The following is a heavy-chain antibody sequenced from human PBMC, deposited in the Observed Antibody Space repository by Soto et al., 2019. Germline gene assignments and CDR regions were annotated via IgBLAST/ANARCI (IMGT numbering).Heavy chain of an antibody. Sequence: GASVKVSCKASGGTFSTYTITWVRQAPGQGLEWMGRIIPILGIANYAQKFQGRVTITADKSTSTAYMELSSLRSEDAAVYYCARDGPQLQTATDDRSSWFDPWGQGTLVTVSS. CDR3: ARDGPQLQTATDDRSSWFDP. D-gene: IGHD6-13*01. CDR1: GGTFSTYT. J-gene: IGHJ5*02. CDR2: IIPILGIA. V-gene: IGHV1-69*04.